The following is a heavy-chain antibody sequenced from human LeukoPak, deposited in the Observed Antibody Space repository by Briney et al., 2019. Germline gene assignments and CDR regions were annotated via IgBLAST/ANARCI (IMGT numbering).Heavy chain of an antibody. CDR2: INPRGGST. CDR3: ARVKSYYYDTSDKDAFDI. Sequence: ASVKVSCKASGYTFTSHFMHWVRQAPGQGLEWVGIINPRGGSTSYTQKSQGRVTMTRDTSTSTVYMELSSLRSEDTAVYYCARVKSYYYDTSDKDAFDIWGQGTMVTVSS. D-gene: IGHD3-22*01. J-gene: IGHJ3*02. V-gene: IGHV1-46*01. CDR1: GYTFTSHF.